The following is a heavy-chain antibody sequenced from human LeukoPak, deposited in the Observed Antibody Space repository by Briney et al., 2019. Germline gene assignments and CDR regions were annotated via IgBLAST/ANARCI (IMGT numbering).Heavy chain of an antibody. CDR3: ARVVSGYWFHP. D-gene: IGHD3-10*01. J-gene: IGHJ5*02. CDR1: GGSFSGYY. V-gene: IGHV4-34*01. Sequence: SETLSLTCAVYGGSFSGYYWSWIRQPPGKGLEWIGEINHSGSTNYNPSLKSRVTISVDTSKNQFSLKLSSVTAADTAVYYCARVVSGYWFHPWGQGTLVTVSS. CDR2: INHSGST.